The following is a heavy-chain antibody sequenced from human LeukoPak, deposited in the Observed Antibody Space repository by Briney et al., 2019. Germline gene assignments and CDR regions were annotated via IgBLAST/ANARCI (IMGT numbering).Heavy chain of an antibody. D-gene: IGHD2-15*01. V-gene: IGHV4-39*01. CDR3: ARSQSSGVGGMDV. CDR2: IYYSGST. J-gene: IGHJ6*02. CDR1: GGSISSSSYY. Sequence: SETLSLTCTVSGGSISSSSYYWGWLRQPPGKGLEWIGSIYYSGSTYYNPSLKSRVTISVDTSKNQFSLKLSSVTAADTAVYYCARSQSSGVGGMDVWGQGTTVTVSS.